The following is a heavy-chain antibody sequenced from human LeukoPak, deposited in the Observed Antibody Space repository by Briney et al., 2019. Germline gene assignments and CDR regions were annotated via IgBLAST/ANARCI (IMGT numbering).Heavy chain of an antibody. V-gene: IGHV3-23*01. CDR3: AKTKETTLVRGVIFDY. J-gene: IGHJ4*02. D-gene: IGHD3-10*01. CDR2: ISGSGGST. CDR1: GFTVSSNY. Sequence: QSGGSLRLSCAASGFTVSSNYMSWVRQAPGKGLEWVSVISGSGGSTYYADSVKGRFTISRDNSKNTLYLQMNSLRAEDTAVYYCAKTKETTLVRGVIFDYWGQGTLVTVSS.